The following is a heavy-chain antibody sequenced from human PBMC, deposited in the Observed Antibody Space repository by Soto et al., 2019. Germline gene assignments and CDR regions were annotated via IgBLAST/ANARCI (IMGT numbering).Heavy chain of an antibody. CDR3: AKDPSGDYYYYGMDV. J-gene: IGHJ6*02. CDR2: ISYDGSNK. V-gene: IGHV3-30*18. D-gene: IGHD7-27*01. CDR1: GFTFSSYG. Sequence: GGSLRLSCAASGFTFSSYGMHWVRQAPGKGLEWVAVISYDGSNKYYADSVKGRFTISRDNSKNTLYLQMNSLRAEDTAVYYCAKDPSGDYYYYGMDVWGQGTTVTVSS.